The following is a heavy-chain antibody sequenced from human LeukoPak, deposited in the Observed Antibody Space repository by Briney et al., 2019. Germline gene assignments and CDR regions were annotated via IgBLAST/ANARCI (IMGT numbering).Heavy chain of an antibody. D-gene: IGHD2-15*01. V-gene: IGHV3-21*01. Sequence: SGGSLRLSCAASGFTFSSYTMHWVRQAPGKGLEWVSSISSSSSYIYYADSMKGRFTISRDNAKNSLYLQMNSLRAEDTAVYYWASEVATQAIQYYFDSWGQGTLVTVSS. CDR3: ASEVATQAIQYYFDS. CDR1: GFTFSSYT. CDR2: ISSSSSYI. J-gene: IGHJ4*02.